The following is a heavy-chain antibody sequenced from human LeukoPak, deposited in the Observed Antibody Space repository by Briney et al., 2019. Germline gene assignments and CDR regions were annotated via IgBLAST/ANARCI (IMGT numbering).Heavy chain of an antibody. Sequence: GRSLRLSCAASGFTFSSYSMNWVRQAPGKGLEWVSSISSSSSYIYYADSVKGRFTISRDNSKNTLYLQMNSLRAEDTAVYYCARGSSWSKDFQHWGQGTLVTVSS. V-gene: IGHV3-21*04. CDR1: GFTFSSYS. CDR2: ISSSSSYI. J-gene: IGHJ1*01. D-gene: IGHD6-13*01. CDR3: ARGSSWSKDFQH.